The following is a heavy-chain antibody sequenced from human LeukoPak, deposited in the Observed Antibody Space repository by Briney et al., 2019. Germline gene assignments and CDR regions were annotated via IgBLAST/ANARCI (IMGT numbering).Heavy chain of an antibody. CDR3: AREGGYYYDSSGYHAFDI. CDR2: IIPIFGTA. J-gene: IGHJ3*02. Sequence: GGPVKVSCKASGGTFSSYAISWVRQAPGQGLEWMGGIIPIFGTANYAQKFQGRVTITADKSTSTAYMELSSLRSEDTAVYYCAREGGYYYDSSGYHAFDIWGQGTMVTVSS. D-gene: IGHD3-22*01. CDR1: GGTFSSYA. V-gene: IGHV1-69*06.